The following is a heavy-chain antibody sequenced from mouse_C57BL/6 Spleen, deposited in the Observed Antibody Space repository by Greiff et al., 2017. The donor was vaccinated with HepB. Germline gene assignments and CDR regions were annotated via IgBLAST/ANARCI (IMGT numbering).Heavy chain of an antibody. CDR1: GFNIKNTY. V-gene: IGHV14-3*01. CDR3: ARSLTTVVATDWFAY. Sequence: EVQLQQSVAELVRPGASVKLSCTASGFNIKNTYMHWVKQRPEQGLEWIGRIDPANGNTKYAPKFQGKATITADTSSNTAYLQLSSLTSEDNAIDYGARSLTTVVATDWFAYWGQGTLVTVSA. J-gene: IGHJ3*01. CDR2: IDPANGNT. D-gene: IGHD1-1*01.